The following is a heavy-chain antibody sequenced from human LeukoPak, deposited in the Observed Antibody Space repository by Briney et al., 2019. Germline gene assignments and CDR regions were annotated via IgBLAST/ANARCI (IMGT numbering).Heavy chain of an antibody. CDR2: ISSSGSTI. V-gene: IGHV3-48*03. CDR3: AELGITMIGGV. CDR1: GFTFSSYE. J-gene: IGHJ6*04. D-gene: IGHD3-10*02. Sequence: GGSLRLPCAAPGFTFSSYEMNWVRQAPGKGLEWVSYISSSGSTIYYADSVKGRFTISRDNAKNSLYLQMNSLRAEDTAVYYCAELGITMIGGVWGKGTTVTISS.